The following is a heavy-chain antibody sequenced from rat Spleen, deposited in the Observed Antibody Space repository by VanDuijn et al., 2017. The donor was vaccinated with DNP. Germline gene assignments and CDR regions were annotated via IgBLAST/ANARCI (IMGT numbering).Heavy chain of an antibody. J-gene: IGHJ3*01. D-gene: IGHD5-1*01. CDR1: GFTFSNYD. V-gene: IGHV5-25*01. CDR2: ISPSGGST. Sequence: EVQLVESGGGLVQPGRSLRLSCAVSGFTFSNYDMAWVRQAPVKGLEWVATISPSGGSTYYRDSVKGRFTVSRDNAKSTLYLQMDSLRSEDTATYYCASQLGAGFDYWGQGTLVTVSS. CDR3: ASQLGAGFDY.